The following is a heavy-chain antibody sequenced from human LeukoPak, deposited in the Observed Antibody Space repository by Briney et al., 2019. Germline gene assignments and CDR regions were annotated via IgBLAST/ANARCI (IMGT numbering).Heavy chain of an antibody. CDR1: GYTLPDYY. J-gene: IGHJ4*02. CDR2: INPYSGCT. Sequence: GSSVNVSCMASGYTLPDYYIHWLGQAPGQALEWMGWINPYSGCTNYAQQFDGRITMPRDTSINPADVQLGGLICDDPAVYYVVFRLRYFDWGFGYWGQGTLVTVSS. CDR3: VFRLRYFDWGFGY. D-gene: IGHD3-9*01. V-gene: IGHV1-2*02.